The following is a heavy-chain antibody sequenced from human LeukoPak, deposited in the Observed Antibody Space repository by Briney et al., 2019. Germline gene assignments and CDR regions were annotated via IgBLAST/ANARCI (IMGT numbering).Heavy chain of an antibody. CDR2: ISSSSSYI. CDR3: ARRYHWGYYYGMDV. D-gene: IGHD1-1*01. V-gene: IGHV3-21*01. Sequence: PGGSLRLSCAASGFTFSSYSMNWVRQGPGKGLEWVSSISSSSSYIYYADSVKGRFTISRDNAKNSLYLQMNSLRAEDTAVYYCARRYHWGYYYGMDVWGQGTTVTVSS. J-gene: IGHJ6*02. CDR1: GFTFSSYS.